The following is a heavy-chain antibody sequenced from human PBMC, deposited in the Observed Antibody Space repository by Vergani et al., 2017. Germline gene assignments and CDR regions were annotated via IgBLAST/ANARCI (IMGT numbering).Heavy chain of an antibody. D-gene: IGHD1-14*01. J-gene: IGHJ4*02. Sequence: QIQLVQSGAEVKQPGASVKVSCKASGYTFVNYGISWVRQAPGQGLEWVGWISAQTGHTKSAQKLQGRVTMTTDTSTTTAYMELRSLRSDDTAVYYCARDKLKYNSPRWNYWGQGSLVIVSS. CDR3: ARDKLKYNSPRWNY. CDR2: ISAQTGHT. CDR1: GYTFVNYG. V-gene: IGHV1-18*01.